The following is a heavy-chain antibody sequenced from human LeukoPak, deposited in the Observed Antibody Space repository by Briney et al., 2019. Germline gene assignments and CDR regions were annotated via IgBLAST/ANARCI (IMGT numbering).Heavy chain of an antibody. V-gene: IGHV3-21*01. CDR1: GFTFSGYS. CDR2: IDTSTTYM. Sequence: GGSLRLSYAASGFTFSGYSMNWVRQAPGKGLEWVSSIDTSTTYMTYADSVKGRFTISRDNARNSLYLQMNSLRAGDTAVYYCAREAGTGERWYFDLWGRGTLVTVSS. J-gene: IGHJ2*01. D-gene: IGHD7-27*01. CDR3: AREAGTGERWYFDL.